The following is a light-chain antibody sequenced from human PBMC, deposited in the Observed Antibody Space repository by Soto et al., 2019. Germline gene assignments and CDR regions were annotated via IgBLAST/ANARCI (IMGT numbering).Light chain of an antibody. CDR2: KAS. CDR3: QHYNTYSA. V-gene: IGKV1-5*03. CDR1: QSIGSW. J-gene: IGKJ1*01. Sequence: DIQMTQSPSTLSASVGDRVTITCRASQSIGSWLAWYQQKPGKAPKLLIYKASSLESGVPSRFSGSGSGTEFTLTINSLQPDDFATYYCQHYNTYSAFGQGTKVDIK.